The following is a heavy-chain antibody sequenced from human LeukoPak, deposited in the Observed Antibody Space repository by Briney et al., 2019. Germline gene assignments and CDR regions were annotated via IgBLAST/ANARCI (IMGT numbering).Heavy chain of an antibody. J-gene: IGHJ4*02. D-gene: IGHD7-27*01. CDR2: IRVGGEL. CDR3: AKGTGDTGYYFDY. CDR1: GFTFSDYA. Sequence: GGSLRLSCAASGFTFSDYAMNWVRQAPGKGLEWVSGIRVGGELYYADSVKGRFTISRDNSENTLFLQMSGLRAEDTAVYHCAKGTGDTGYYFDYWDQGTLVTVSS. V-gene: IGHV3-23*01.